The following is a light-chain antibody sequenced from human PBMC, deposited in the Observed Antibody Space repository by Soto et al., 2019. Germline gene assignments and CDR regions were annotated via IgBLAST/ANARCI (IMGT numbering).Light chain of an antibody. CDR3: HQYNGWPRT. J-gene: IGKJ1*01. Sequence: EIVMTQSPVTLSVSPGEGATLSCRASQSVRRNLAWYQQKPGQAPRLLISGASTRATGIPARFSGSGSGTEFTLTITSLQSEDFAVYYCHQYNGWPRTFGQGTKVDIK. V-gene: IGKV3-15*01. CDR2: GAS. CDR1: QSVRRN.